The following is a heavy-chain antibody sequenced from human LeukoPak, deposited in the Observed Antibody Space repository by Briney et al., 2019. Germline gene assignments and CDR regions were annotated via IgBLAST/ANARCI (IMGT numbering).Heavy chain of an antibody. Sequence: GGSLRLSCAASGFTFSSYWMSWVRQARGKGLEWVANIKQDGSEKYYVDSVKGRFTISRDNEKDSLYLQMNSLRAEDTAVYYCARVPSDVIAAAGIFDYWGQGTLVTVSS. V-gene: IGHV3-7*01. J-gene: IGHJ4*02. D-gene: IGHD6-13*01. CDR2: IKQDGSEK. CDR1: GFTFSSYW. CDR3: ARVPSDVIAAAGIFDY.